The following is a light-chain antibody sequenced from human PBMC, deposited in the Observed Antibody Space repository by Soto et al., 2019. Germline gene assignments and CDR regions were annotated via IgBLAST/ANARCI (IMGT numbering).Light chain of an antibody. CDR3: QQRNNWPIT. J-gene: IGKJ5*01. Sequence: EIVLTQSPGPLSLPHGDRAPLHCRARQSVSRSNLAWYQQKPGQTPRLLIYGASSRATGVPDRFSGSGSGTDFTLTISRLEPEDFALYYCQQRNNWPITFGQGTRLEIK. CDR2: GAS. V-gene: IGKV3D-20*02. CDR1: QSVSRSN.